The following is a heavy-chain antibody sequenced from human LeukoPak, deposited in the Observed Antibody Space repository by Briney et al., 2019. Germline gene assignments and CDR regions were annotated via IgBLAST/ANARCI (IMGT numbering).Heavy chain of an antibody. V-gene: IGHV3-74*01. CDR3: ARGSTMVSDY. J-gene: IGHJ4*02. Sequence: GGSLRLSCAASGFIFSSYWMHWVRQAPGKGPVWVSRINSDGSSTTYADSVQGRFTISRDNAKKSLYLQMNSLRAEDTALYYCARGSTMVSDYWGQGTLVTVSS. D-gene: IGHD3-10*01. CDR1: GFIFSSYW. CDR2: INSDGSST.